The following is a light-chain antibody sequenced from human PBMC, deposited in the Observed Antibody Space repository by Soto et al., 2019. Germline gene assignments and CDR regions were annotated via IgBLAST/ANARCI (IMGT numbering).Light chain of an antibody. CDR3: SSYTTSSTRV. CDR2: EVT. V-gene: IGLV2-14*01. CDR1: SSDVGIYNY. J-gene: IGLJ1*01. Sequence: QSALTQPASVSGSAGQAIAISCTGSSSDVGIYNYVSWYQQHPGKVPKLIIYEVTSRPSGGSIRFSGSKSGNTASLTISGLQPEDEADYYCSSYTTSSTRVFGTGTKVTVL.